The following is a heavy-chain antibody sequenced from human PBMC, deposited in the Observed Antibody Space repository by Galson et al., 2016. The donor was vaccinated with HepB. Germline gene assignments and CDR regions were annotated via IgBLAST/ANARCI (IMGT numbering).Heavy chain of an antibody. D-gene: IGHD1-1*01. CDR1: GFVFSNFG. J-gene: IGHJ4*02. CDR2: ISTRRTT. Sequence: SLRLSCAASGFVFSNFGLSWVRQAPGKGLEWVASISTRRTTYYSDAVQGRFTTSRDNSNNTPYLQMNGLRADDTAVYYCAKERLVRRIFDHWGQGTLPTVSS. CDR3: AKERLVRRIFDH. V-gene: IGHV3-23*01.